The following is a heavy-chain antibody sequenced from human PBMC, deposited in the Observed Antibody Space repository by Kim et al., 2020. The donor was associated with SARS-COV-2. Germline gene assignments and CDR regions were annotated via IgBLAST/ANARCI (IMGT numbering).Heavy chain of an antibody. CDR2: IYYSGST. CDR1: GGSISSSSYY. CDR3: ARHRDDVLRYFDWLPPNDY. V-gene: IGHV4-39*01. J-gene: IGHJ4*02. D-gene: IGHD3-9*01. Sequence: SETLSLTCTVSGGSISSSSYYWGWIRQPPGKGLEWIGSIYYSGSTYYNPSLKSRVTISVDTSKNQFSLKLSSVTAADTAVYYCARHRDDVLRYFDWLPPNDYWGQGTLVTVSS.